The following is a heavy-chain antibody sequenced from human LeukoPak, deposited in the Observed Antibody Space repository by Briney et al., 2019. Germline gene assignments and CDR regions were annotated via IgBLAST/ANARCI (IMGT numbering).Heavy chain of an antibody. CDR1: GGSFNDNY. D-gene: IGHD2-15*01. V-gene: IGHV4-59*01. J-gene: IGHJ5*01. CDR2: VYHNGHS. Sequence: PSETLSLTCNVSGGSFNDNYWNWIRHLPGKGLEWIGYVYHNGHSDYSPSLKSRVTISVDTSTHQSSLKMISVTAADTAVYYCASLGYSSGWLDSWGHGSLVIVSS. CDR3: ASLGYSSGWLDS.